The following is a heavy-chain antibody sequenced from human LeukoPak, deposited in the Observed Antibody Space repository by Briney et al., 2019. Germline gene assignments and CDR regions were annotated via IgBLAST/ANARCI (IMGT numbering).Heavy chain of an antibody. Sequence: PSETLSLTCTVSGGSISSYYWSWIRQPPGKGLEWIGYIYYSGSTNYNPSLKSRVTISVDTSKNQFSLKLSSVTAADTAVYYCARTDHWYFDLWGRGTLVTVSS. V-gene: IGHV4-59*01. CDR3: ARTDHWYFDL. J-gene: IGHJ2*01. CDR1: GGSISSYY. CDR2: IYYSGST.